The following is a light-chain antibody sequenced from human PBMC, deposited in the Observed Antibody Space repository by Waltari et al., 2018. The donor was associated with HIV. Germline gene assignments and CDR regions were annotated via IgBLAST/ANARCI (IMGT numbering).Light chain of an antibody. J-gene: IGLJ1*01. CDR1: SSDVGGYTY. V-gene: IGLV2-14*01. CDR2: EVS. Sequence: QSALPQPASVSGSPGQSITISCTGTSSDVGGYTYVPWYQQHPGKAPKLMIYEVSNRPSGVSNRFSGSKSGNTASLTISGLQAEDEADYYCSSYTSSSTLEVFGTGTKVTVL. CDR3: SSYTSSSTLEV.